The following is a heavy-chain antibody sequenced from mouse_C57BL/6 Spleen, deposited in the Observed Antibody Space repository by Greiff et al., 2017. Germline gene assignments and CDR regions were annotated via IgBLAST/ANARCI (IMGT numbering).Heavy chain of an antibody. D-gene: IGHD2-4*01. CDR2: IYPGDGDT. Sequence: QVQLQQSGPELVKPGASVKISCKASGYAFSGSWMNWVKQRPGKGLEWIGRIYPGDGDTNYNGKFKGKATLTADKSSSTAYMQLSSLTSEDSAVYFCARDYYDYFFAYWGQGTLVTVSA. V-gene: IGHV1-82*01. CDR3: ARDYYDYFFAY. J-gene: IGHJ3*01. CDR1: GYAFSGSW.